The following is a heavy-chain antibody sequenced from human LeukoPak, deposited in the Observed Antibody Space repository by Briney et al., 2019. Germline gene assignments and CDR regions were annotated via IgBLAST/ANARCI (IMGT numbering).Heavy chain of an antibody. V-gene: IGHV3-23*01. CDR2: ISGNGGST. D-gene: IGHD3-10*01. Sequence: GGSLRLSCAASGFTFSTYGMSWVRQAPGKGLEWVSAISGNGGSTYYADSVKGRFTISRDNSRNTLSLQMNSLRAEDTAVYYCAKGYYDSGSYSWFDPWGQGTQVTVSS. J-gene: IGHJ5*02. CDR1: GFTFSTYG. CDR3: AKGYYDSGSYSWFDP.